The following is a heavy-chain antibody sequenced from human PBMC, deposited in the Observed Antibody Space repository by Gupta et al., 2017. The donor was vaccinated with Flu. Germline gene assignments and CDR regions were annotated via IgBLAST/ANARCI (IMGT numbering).Heavy chain of an antibody. V-gene: IGHV3-21*06. Sequence: RQAPGKGLGCVSSVSSNSNYRCYADSVKGRFTISRDKDKNSLYLQMNSLSAEDTAVYYCARVVGANLSGGMDVWGQGTTVTVSS. D-gene: IGHD1-26*01. CDR2: VSSNSNYR. CDR3: ARVVGANLSGGMDV. J-gene: IGHJ6*02.